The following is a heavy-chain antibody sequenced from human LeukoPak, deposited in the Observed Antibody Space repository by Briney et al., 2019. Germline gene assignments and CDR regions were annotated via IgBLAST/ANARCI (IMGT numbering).Heavy chain of an antibody. Sequence: SETLSLTCAVYSGSFSGYYWSWIRQPPGKGLEWIGEINHSGSTNYNPSLKSRVTISVDTSKNQFSLKLSSVTAADTAVYYCARGGGIYYMDVWGKGTTVTVSS. D-gene: IGHD2-15*01. J-gene: IGHJ6*03. CDR1: SGSFSGYY. V-gene: IGHV4-34*01. CDR3: ARGGGIYYMDV. CDR2: INHSGST.